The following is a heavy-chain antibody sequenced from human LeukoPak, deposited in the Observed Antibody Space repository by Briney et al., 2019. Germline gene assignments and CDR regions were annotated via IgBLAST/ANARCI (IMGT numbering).Heavy chain of an antibody. J-gene: IGHJ4*02. Sequence: ASVKVSCKASGYTFTAYYMHWVRRAPGQGLEWMGWINPNSGGTNYAQKFQGRVTMTRDTSISTAYMELSRLRSDDTAVYYCARDFSSGYTTFDYWGQGTLVTVSS. CDR2: INPNSGGT. D-gene: IGHD3-22*01. V-gene: IGHV1-2*02. CDR3: ARDFSSGYTTFDY. CDR1: GYTFTAYY.